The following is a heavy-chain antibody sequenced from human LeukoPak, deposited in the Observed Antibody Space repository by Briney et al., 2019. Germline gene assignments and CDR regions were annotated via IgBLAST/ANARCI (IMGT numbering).Heavy chain of an antibody. V-gene: IGHV4-59*12. D-gene: IGHD1-26*01. Sequence: PSETLSLTCTVSGGSISPYYWSWVRQPPGKGLEWIGHISYSGSTNYNPSLKSRVTISVDTSKNQFSLKLNSVTAADTAFYYCARVRSGSYYFDYWGQGTLVTVSS. CDR2: ISYSGST. CDR1: GGSISPYY. J-gene: IGHJ4*02. CDR3: ARVRSGSYYFDY.